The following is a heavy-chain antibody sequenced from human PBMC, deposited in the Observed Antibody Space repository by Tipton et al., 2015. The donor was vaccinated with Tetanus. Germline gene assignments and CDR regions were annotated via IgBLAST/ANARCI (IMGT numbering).Heavy chain of an antibody. CDR3: ARANFESSKKGPFDS. V-gene: IGHV4-61*01. Sequence: TLSLTCTVSRGSISSGTFYWDWIRQPPGKDREWLAYVPSSGASNSDYFLKSRITGSRDTSKNQFSLRLASVTAADTALYFCARANFESSKKGPFDSWGQGTLVIVS. J-gene: IGHJ4*02. CDR1: RGSISSGTFY. D-gene: IGHD5-24*01. CDR2: VPSSGAS.